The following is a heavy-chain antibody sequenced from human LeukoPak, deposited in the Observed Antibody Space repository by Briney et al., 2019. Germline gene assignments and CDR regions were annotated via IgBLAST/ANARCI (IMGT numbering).Heavy chain of an antibody. CDR3: ARDDHYNYYYMDV. V-gene: IGHV3-48*01. Sequence: GGSLRLSCAASGFTFSTYSMNWVRQAPGKGLEWVSFISSSSSTIYYADSVKGRFTISRDNAENSLYLQMNSLGAEDTAVYYCARDDHYNYYYMDVWGKGTTVTVSS. J-gene: IGHJ6*03. CDR2: ISSSSSTI. CDR1: GFTFSTYS.